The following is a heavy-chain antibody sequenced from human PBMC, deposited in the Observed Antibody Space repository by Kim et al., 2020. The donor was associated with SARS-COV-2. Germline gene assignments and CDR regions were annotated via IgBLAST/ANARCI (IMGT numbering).Heavy chain of an antibody. J-gene: IGHJ4*02. CDR2: IYPGDSDT. V-gene: IGHV5-51*01. CDR3: ARLMVRGVIISGPFDY. D-gene: IGHD3-10*01. Sequence: GESLKISCKGSGYSFTSYWIGWVRQMPGKGLEWMGIIYPGDSDTRYSPSFQGQVTISADKSISTAYLQWSSLKASDTAMYYCARLMVRGVIISGPFDYWGQGTLVTVSS. CDR1: GYSFTSYW.